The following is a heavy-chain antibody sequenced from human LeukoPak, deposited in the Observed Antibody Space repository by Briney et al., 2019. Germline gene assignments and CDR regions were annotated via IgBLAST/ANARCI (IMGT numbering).Heavy chain of an antibody. CDR3: AKSRGGGGRYYFDY. CDR1: GFTFSSYG. V-gene: IGHV3-30*18. J-gene: IGHJ4*02. Sequence: PGGSLRLSCAASGFTFSSYGMHWVRQAPGKGLEWVAVISYDGSNKYYADSVKGRFTISRDNSKNTLYLQMNSLRAEDTAVYYWAKSRGGGGRYYFDYWGQGTLVTVSS. D-gene: IGHD3-16*01. CDR2: ISYDGSNK.